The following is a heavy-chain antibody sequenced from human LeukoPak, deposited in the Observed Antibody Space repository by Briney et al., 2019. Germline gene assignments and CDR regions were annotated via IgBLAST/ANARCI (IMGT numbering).Heavy chain of an antibody. J-gene: IGHJ6*03. CDR2: IYYSGST. CDR1: GGSISISSHY. D-gene: IGHD1-14*01. CDR3: AREIRPGNYYYYMDV. Sequence: SGTLSLTCTVSGGSISISSHYWVWIRQPPGKGLEWIGSIYYSGSTYYNPSLKSRVTISVDMSRNQFSLKLTSVTAADTAVYYCAREIRPGNYYYYMDVWGKGTTVTISS. V-gene: IGHV4-39*02.